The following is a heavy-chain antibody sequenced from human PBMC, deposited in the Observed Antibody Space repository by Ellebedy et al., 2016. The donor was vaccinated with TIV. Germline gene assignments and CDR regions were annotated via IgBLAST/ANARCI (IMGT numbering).Heavy chain of an antibody. CDR1: GGSFSGYY. J-gene: IGHJ4*02. V-gene: IGHV4-59*08. Sequence: SETLSLTCAVYGGSFSGYYWSWIRQPPGKGLEWIGYIYYSGSTNYNPSLKSRVTISVDTSKNQFSLKLSSVTAADTAVYYCARVKYCSAGSCYTAFDYWGQGTPVTVSS. D-gene: IGHD2-15*01. CDR3: ARVKYCSAGSCYTAFDY. CDR2: IYYSGST.